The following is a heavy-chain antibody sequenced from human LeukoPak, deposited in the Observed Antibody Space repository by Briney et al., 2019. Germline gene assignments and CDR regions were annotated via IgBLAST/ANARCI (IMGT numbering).Heavy chain of an antibody. J-gene: IGHJ4*02. CDR2: IHYTGST. D-gene: IGHD1-26*01. Sequence: SETLSLTCTVSGGSISANTDYWGWIRQSPGRGLEWIGNIHYTGSTYYNPSLKSRVTISVDTAKNQFSLKVTSVTAADTAVYFCARGLNYVGDVDYWGQGTLVTVSS. V-gene: IGHV4-39*07. CDR3: ARGLNYVGDVDY. CDR1: GGSISANTDY.